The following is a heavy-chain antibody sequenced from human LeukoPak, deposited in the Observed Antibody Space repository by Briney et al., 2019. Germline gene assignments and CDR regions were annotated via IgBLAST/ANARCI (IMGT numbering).Heavy chain of an antibody. CDR3: ARELYYYDSSGYYLGAFDI. Sequence: GGSLRLSCAASGFTFSSYSMNWVRQAPGKGLEWVSSISSSSSYIYYADSVKGRLTISRDNAKNSLYLQMNSLRAEDTAVYYCARELYYYDSSGYYLGAFDIWGQGTMVTVSS. V-gene: IGHV3-21*01. CDR1: GFTFSSYS. J-gene: IGHJ3*02. CDR2: ISSSSSYI. D-gene: IGHD3-22*01.